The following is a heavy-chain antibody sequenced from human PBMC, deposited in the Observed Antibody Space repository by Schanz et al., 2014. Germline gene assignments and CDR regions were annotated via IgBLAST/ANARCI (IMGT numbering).Heavy chain of an antibody. V-gene: IGHV3-21*01. CDR1: GFSFSTYG. Sequence: EVRLVESGGGLVKTGGSLRLSCAASGFSFSTYGMTWVRQAPGKGLEWVSSISSSSMYIYQADSMRGRFTISRDNAKNSLYLQVNNLSAEDTAVYYCVRDKKGFVAVAGRAPFDYWGQGTLVTVSS. CDR2: ISSSSMYI. D-gene: IGHD6-19*01. J-gene: IGHJ4*02. CDR3: VRDKKGFVAVAGRAPFDY.